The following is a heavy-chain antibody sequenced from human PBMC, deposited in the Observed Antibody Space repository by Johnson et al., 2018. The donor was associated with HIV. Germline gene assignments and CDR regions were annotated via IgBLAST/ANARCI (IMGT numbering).Heavy chain of an antibody. Sequence: VQLVESGGGLVQPGGSLRLSCAASGFTFSTYAMSWVRQAPEKWLEWVSSISGSGGTTYYADSVKGRFTISRDNSKNTLYLQMNSLRAEDTAVYYCARGIAAAPLWAFDIWGQGTMVTVSS. CDR3: ARGIAAAPLWAFDI. D-gene: IGHD6-13*01. J-gene: IGHJ3*02. CDR1: GFTFSTYA. CDR2: ISGSGGTT. V-gene: IGHV3-23*04.